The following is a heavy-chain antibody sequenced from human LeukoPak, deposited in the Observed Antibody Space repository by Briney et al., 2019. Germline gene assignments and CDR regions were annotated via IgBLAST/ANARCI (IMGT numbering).Heavy chain of an antibody. Sequence: ASGKVACKASGYTFTSYDIDWERQATGQGLEWMGWMNPNSGNTGYAQKFQGRVTMTRNTSISTAYMELSSLRSEDTAVYYCARVSLARGYYYYYMDVWGKGTTVTVSS. CDR2: MNPNSGNT. D-gene: IGHD3-10*01. CDR1: GYTFTSYD. CDR3: ARVSLARGYYYYYMDV. J-gene: IGHJ6*03. V-gene: IGHV1-8*01.